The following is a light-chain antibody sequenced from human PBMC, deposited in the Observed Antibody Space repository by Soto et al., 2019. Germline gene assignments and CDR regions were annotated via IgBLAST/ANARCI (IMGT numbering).Light chain of an antibody. Sequence: QSVLTQPPSASGSPGRSVTISCTGTSSEVGGYNYVSWYQQHPGKAPKLMIYEVSKRPSGVPDRFSGSKSGNTASLTVSGLQAEDEADYYCSSYAGSNNFGYVFGNGTKVTVL. CDR1: SSEVGGYNY. J-gene: IGLJ1*01. CDR3: SSYAGSNNFGYV. CDR2: EVS. V-gene: IGLV2-8*01.